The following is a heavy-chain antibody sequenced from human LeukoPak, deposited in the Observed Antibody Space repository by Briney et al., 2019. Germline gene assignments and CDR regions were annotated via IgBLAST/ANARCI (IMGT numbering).Heavy chain of an antibody. CDR1: GGTFSRYF. CDR3: ARDRRRDRLHAFDI. D-gene: IGHD1-26*01. CDR2: IDYSGST. J-gene: IGHJ3*02. Sequence: SETLSLTCTVSGGTFSRYFWSWIRQPPGKGLEWIAYIDYSGSTNYNPSLKSRLTISLDASKNQFSLKPSSVTAADTAVYYCARDRRRDRLHAFDIWGQGTMVTVSS. V-gene: IGHV4-59*01.